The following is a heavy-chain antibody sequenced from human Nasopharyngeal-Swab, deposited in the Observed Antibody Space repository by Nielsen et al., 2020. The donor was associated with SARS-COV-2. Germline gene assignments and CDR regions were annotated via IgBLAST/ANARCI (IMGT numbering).Heavy chain of an antibody. Sequence: VRQAPGKGLEWVSYISSSSYIYYADSVKGRFTISRDNAKNSLYLQMNSLRAEDTAVYYCATDYVETRDYWGQGTLVTVSS. D-gene: IGHD4-17*01. CDR2: ISSSSYI. CDR3: ATDYVETRDY. J-gene: IGHJ4*02. V-gene: IGHV3-21*05.